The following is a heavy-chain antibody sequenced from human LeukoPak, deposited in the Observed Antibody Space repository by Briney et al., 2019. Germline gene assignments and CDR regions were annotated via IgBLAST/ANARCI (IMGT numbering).Heavy chain of an antibody. J-gene: IGHJ4*02. CDR1: GLTFSSYA. Sequence: PGGSLRLSCAASGLTFSSYAMSWVRQAPGKGLEWVSAISGSGGSTYYADSVKGRFTISRDNSKNTLYLQMNSLRAEDTAVYYCAKAAPLIVVVPAAIPHYWGQGTLVTVSS. CDR3: AKAAPLIVVVPAAIPHY. D-gene: IGHD2-2*02. V-gene: IGHV3-23*01. CDR2: ISGSGGST.